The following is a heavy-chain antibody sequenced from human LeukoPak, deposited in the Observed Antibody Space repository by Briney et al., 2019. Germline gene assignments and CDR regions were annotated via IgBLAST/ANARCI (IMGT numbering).Heavy chain of an antibody. CDR2: IRFDGSNE. Sequence: GGSLRLSCAASGFTFSSYGMYWVRQAPGKGLEWVAFIRFDGSNEYYADSVKGRFTIPRDNSKNTLSLQMNSLRAEDTAVYYCAKGANLRYFDWLHFDYWGQGTLVTVSS. J-gene: IGHJ4*02. D-gene: IGHD3-9*01. CDR1: GFTFSSYG. V-gene: IGHV3-30*02. CDR3: AKGANLRYFDWLHFDY.